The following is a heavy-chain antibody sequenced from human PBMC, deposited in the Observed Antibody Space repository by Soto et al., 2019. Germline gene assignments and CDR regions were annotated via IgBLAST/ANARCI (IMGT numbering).Heavy chain of an antibody. D-gene: IGHD3-3*01. V-gene: IGHV4-4*07. Sequence: SETLSLTCTVSGGSLTKYYWSWIRQPAGKGLEWIGRISTSGNVVSKASLRSRLTMSVDTSKNQFSLRLTSVTAADTAVYYCARDNNDFWSLYPLASDYWRQGALVTVS. CDR2: ISTSGNV. CDR1: GGSLTKYY. J-gene: IGHJ4*02. CDR3: ARDNNDFWSLYPLASDY.